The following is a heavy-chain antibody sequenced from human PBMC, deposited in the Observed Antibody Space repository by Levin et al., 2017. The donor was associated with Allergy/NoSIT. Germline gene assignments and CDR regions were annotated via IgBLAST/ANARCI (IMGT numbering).Heavy chain of an antibody. D-gene: IGHD6-19*01. CDR1: GYTFTGYY. CDR2: INPNSGGT. Sequence: ASVKVSCKASGYTFTGYYMHWVRQAPGQGLEWMGWINPNSGGTNYAQKFQGGVTMTRDTSISTAYMELSRLRSDDTAVYYCARDSVYIAVAGNAEYFQHWGQGTLVTVSS. CDR3: ARDSVYIAVAGNAEYFQH. V-gene: IGHV1-2*02. J-gene: IGHJ1*01.